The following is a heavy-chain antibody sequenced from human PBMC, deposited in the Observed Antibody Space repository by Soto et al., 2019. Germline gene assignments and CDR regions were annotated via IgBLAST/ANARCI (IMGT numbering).Heavy chain of an antibody. CDR2: ISSSGSTI. CDR3: ARAFVEYYDSSGYYFWGGMDV. Sequence: EVQLVESGGGLVQPGGSLRLSCAASGFTFSSYEMNWVRQAPGKGLEWVSYISSSGSTIYYADSVKGRLTISRHNANNSLYLQMNSLRAEDTAFYYCARAFVEYYDSSGYYFWGGMDVWGQGTTVTVSS. CDR1: GFTFSSYE. J-gene: IGHJ6*02. V-gene: IGHV3-48*03. D-gene: IGHD3-22*01.